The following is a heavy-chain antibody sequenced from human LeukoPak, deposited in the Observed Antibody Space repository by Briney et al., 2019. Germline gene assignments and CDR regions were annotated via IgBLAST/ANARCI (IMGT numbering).Heavy chain of an antibody. J-gene: IGHJ4*02. V-gene: IGHV3-33*01. CDR1: GFTFSRYG. Sequence: QPGGSLRLSCAASGFTFSRYGMHWVRQAPGKGLEWEAVIWYDGSNKYYADSVKGRFTISRDNSKNTLYLQMNSLRAEDTAVYYCAIGRSIAARPLDYWGPGTLVTVSS. CDR3: AIGRSIAARPLDY. D-gene: IGHD6-6*01. CDR2: IWYDGSNK.